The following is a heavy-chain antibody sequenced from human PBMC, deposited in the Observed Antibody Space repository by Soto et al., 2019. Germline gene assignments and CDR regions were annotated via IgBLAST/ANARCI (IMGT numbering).Heavy chain of an antibody. CDR3: ARSLDYGDLDY. CDR1: GYTFTGYY. J-gene: IGHJ4*02. Sequence: ASVNVSCKASGYTFTGYYMHWVRQAPGQGLEWMGWINPNSGGTNYAQKFQGWVTMTRDTSISTAYMELSRLRSDDTAVYYCARSLDYGDLDYWGQGTLVTVSS. D-gene: IGHD4-17*01. CDR2: INPNSGGT. V-gene: IGHV1-2*04.